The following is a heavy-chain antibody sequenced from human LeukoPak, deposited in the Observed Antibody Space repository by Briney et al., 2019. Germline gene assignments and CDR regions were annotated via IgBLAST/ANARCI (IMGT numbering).Heavy chain of an antibody. V-gene: IGHV3-21*01. J-gene: IGHJ4*02. D-gene: IGHD6-13*01. Sequence: RSGGSLRLSCAASGFTFSSYSMNWVRQAPGKGLEWVSSISSSSSYVYYADSVKGRFTISRDNAKNSLYLQMNSLRAEDTAVYYCARGIAAAGTYYFDYWGQGTLVTVSS. CDR2: ISSSSSYV. CDR1: GFTFSSYS. CDR3: ARGIAAAGTYYFDY.